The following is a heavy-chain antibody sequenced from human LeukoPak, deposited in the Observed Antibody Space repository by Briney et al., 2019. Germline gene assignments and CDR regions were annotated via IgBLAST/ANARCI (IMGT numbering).Heavy chain of an antibody. Sequence: PGGSLRLSCAASGFTFSDPYMDWVRQAPGKGLEWVGRIKNKPNSYTTEYAASVTGRFSISRDDSKNSLYLQMNSLKTEDTAVYYCARGGRDRSLDYWGQGTLVTASS. CDR3: ARGGRDRSLDY. CDR1: GFTFSDPY. CDR2: IKNKPNSYTT. V-gene: IGHV3-72*01. J-gene: IGHJ4*02.